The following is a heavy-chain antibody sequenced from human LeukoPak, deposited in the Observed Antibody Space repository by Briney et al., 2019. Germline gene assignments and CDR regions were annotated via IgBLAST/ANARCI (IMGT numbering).Heavy chain of an antibody. CDR2: FTNTTDGGTT. V-gene: IGHV3-15*01. D-gene: IGHD3-3*01. CDR3: TTGFSDFWSGYYFLEYFQH. CDR1: GFEFRHAW. Sequence: AATGFEFRHAWMTSVRRAPGRCPASLVPFTNTTDGGTTDYAAPVKGRFTISRDDSKNTLYLQMNSLKTEDTAVYYCTTGFSDFWSGYYFLEYFQHWGQGTLVTVSS. J-gene: IGHJ1*01.